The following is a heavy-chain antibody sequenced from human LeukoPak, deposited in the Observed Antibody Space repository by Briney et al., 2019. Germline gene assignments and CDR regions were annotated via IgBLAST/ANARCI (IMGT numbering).Heavy chain of an antibody. CDR1: GFTFSSYW. V-gene: IGHV3-7*01. D-gene: IGHD2-2*01. Sequence: PGGSLRLSCAASGFTFSSYWMSWVRQAPGKGLEWVANIKQDGSEKYYVDSVKGRFTISRDNAKNSLYLQMNSLRAEDTAVYYCARVGKDIVVVPAARGPYYYYYMDVWGKGTTVTVSS. CDR2: IKQDGSEK. CDR3: ARVGKDIVVVPAARGPYYYYYMDV. J-gene: IGHJ6*03.